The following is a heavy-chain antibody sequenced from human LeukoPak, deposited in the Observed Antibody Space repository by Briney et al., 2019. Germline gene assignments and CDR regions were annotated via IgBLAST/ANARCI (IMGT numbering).Heavy chain of an antibody. CDR1: GGSISSTSYY. V-gene: IGHV4-39*02. J-gene: IGHJ6*03. D-gene: IGHD2-15*01. CDR3: AREPRYCSGGSCYYYYYYMDV. CDR2: IYYSGST. Sequence: SETLSLTCTVSGGSISSTSYYWGWIRQPPGKGLEWIGNIYYSGSTYYNPSLKSRVTISVDTSKNQFSLKLSSVTAADTAVYYCAREPRYCSGGSCYYYYYYMDVWGKGTTVTISS.